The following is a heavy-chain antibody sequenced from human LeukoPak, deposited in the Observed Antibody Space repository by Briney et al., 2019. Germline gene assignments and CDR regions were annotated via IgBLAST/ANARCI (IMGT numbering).Heavy chain of an antibody. CDR1: GDSVSSNSAA. CDR3: ARGPYLDYGDYVWIYDY. CDR2: TYYRSKWYN. V-gene: IGHV6-1*01. J-gene: IGHJ4*02. D-gene: IGHD4-17*01. Sequence: SQTLSLTCAISGDSVSSNSAAWNWIRQSPSRGLEWLGRTYYRSKWYNDYAVSVKSRITINPDTSKNQFSLQLNSVTPEDTAVYYCARGPYLDYGDYVWIYDYWGQGTLVTVSS.